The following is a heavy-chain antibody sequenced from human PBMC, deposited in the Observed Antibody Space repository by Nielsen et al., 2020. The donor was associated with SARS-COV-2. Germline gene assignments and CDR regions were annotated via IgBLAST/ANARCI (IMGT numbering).Heavy chain of an antibody. CDR1: GGSISSYY. V-gene: IGHV4-59*01. Sequence: SETLSLTCTVSGGSISSYYWSWIRQPPGKGLEWIGYIYYSGSTNYNPSLKSRVTISVDTSKNQFSLKLSSVTAADTAVYHCGTLPGDSWGQGTLVTVSS. D-gene: IGHD1-14*01. J-gene: IGHJ4*02. CDR3: GTLPGDS. CDR2: IYYSGST.